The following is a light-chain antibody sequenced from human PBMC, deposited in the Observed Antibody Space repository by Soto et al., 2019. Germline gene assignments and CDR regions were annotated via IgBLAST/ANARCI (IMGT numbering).Light chain of an antibody. CDR3: HQYGSSPRT. CDR2: GAS. Sequence: EIVLTQSPGTLSLSPGDRATLSCRASQSVSSNFLAWYQQKPGQAPRLLIYGASIRATGIPDRFSGSGSGTAFTLTISSREPEDFALYFCHQYGSSPRTFGEGPKVEI. J-gene: IGKJ1*01. V-gene: IGKV3-20*01. CDR1: QSVSSNF.